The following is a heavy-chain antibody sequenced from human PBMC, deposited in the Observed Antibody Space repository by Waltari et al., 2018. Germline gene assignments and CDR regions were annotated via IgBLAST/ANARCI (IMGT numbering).Heavy chain of an antibody. D-gene: IGHD5-18*01. V-gene: IGHV2-5*02. CDR3: ARKRVDTTTVEFDY. J-gene: IGHJ4*02. Sequence: QVTLKESGTALVKHIQTLTLTCYFSGFSLSTSCMGVGWIRQSSRKTMEWLAHIYWDDDKRYSTSLKSRLTISKDTSKNQVVLTMTNMDPVDTATYYCARKRVDTTTVEFDYWGQGVLVTVSS. CDR1: GFSLSTSCMG. CDR2: IYWDDDK.